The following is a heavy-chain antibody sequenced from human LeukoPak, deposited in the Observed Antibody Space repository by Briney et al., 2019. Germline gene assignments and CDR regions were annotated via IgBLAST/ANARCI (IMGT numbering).Heavy chain of an antibody. CDR1: GFTFSSYS. J-gene: IGHJ4*02. D-gene: IGHD2-8*01. V-gene: IGHV3-21*01. Sequence: GGSVRLFYAASGFTFSSYSMNWLRQPPGKGLEWVPSISSSSSYIYYADSVKGRFTISRDNAKNSLYLQMNSLRAEDTAVYYCARDPNALYDFDYWGQGTLVTVSS. CDR3: ARDPNALYDFDY. CDR2: ISSSSSYI.